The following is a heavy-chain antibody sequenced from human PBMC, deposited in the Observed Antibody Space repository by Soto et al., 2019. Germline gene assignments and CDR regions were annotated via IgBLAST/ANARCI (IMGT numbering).Heavy chain of an antibody. CDR2: ISAYNGNT. CDR1: RCTFPSYG. CDR3: ARVIVAMMNVNY. J-gene: IGHJ4*02. V-gene: IGHV1-18*01. Sequence: AAVKVSLQASRCTFPSYGISGLRQPAGKGLEWMGWISAYNGNTNYAQKLQGRVTMTTDTSTGTAYMEPRSLRSDESAMYHSARVIVAMMNVNYWAQGTRAT. D-gene: IGHD5-12*01.